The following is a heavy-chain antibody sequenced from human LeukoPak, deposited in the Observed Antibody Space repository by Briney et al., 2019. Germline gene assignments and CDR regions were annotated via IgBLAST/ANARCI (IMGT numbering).Heavy chain of an antibody. Sequence: SEALSLTCTVSGGSISSYYWSWIRQPAGKGLEWIGRIYTSGSTNYNPSLKSRVTMSVDTSKNQFSLKLSSVTAADTAVYCCARDQRYSSGWASYYYYGMDVWGQGTTVTVSS. J-gene: IGHJ6*02. CDR1: GGSISSYY. CDR2: IYTSGST. CDR3: ARDQRYSSGWASYYYYGMDV. D-gene: IGHD6-19*01. V-gene: IGHV4-4*07.